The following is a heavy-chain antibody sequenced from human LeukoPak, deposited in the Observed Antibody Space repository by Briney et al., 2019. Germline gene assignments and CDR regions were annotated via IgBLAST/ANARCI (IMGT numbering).Heavy chain of an antibody. D-gene: IGHD3-9*01. J-gene: IGHJ3*02. CDR3: AKVATYDILTGYSDDAFDI. V-gene: IGHV3-30*02. Sequence: PGGSLRLSCAASGFTFSSHGMHWVRQAPGKGLEWVAFIRYDGSNKYYADSVKGRFTISRDNSKNTLYLQMNSLRAEDTAVYYCAKVATYDILTGYSDDAFDIWGQGTMVTVSS. CDR2: IRYDGSNK. CDR1: GFTFSSHG.